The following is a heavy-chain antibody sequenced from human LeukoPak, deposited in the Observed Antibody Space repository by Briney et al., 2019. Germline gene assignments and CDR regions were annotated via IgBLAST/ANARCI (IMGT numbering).Heavy chain of an antibody. V-gene: IGHV3-49*04. CDR2: IRSKAYRGTT. D-gene: IGHD1-1*01. J-gene: IGHJ6*02. Sequence: GGSLRLSCTGSGFTFGDHAMSWVRQAPGKGLEWGGFIRSKAYRGTTEYAASVKGRFTISRDDSASIAYLQMNSLRTEDTAVYYCARGPIQLWIHNAMDVWGQGTTVTVSS. CDR3: ARGPIQLWIHNAMDV. CDR1: GFTFGDHA.